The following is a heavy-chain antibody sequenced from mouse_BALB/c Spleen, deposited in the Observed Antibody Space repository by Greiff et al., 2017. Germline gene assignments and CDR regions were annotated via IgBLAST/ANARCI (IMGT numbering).Heavy chain of an antibody. CDR2: IDPSDSYT. V-gene: IGHV1-69*02. D-gene: IGHD1-1*01. J-gene: IGHJ4*01. CDR1: GYTFTSYW. CDR3: ARLYGSSDGYAMDY. Sequence: VQLQQPGAELVKPGASVKLSCKASGYTFTSYWMHWVKQRPGQGLEWIGEIDPSDSYTNYNQKFKGKATLTVDKSSSTAYMQLSSLTSEDSAVYYCARLYGSSDGYAMDYWGQGTSVTVSS.